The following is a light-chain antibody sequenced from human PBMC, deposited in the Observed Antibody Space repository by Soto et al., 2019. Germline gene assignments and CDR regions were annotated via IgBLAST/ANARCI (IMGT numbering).Light chain of an antibody. CDR3: QKYKNWPPVYT. J-gene: IGKJ2*01. Sequence: EIVMTQSPATLSVSPGERATLSCRASQSVSSKLAWYQQKPGQAPRLLIYDSSTRATGIPARFSGSGSGTEFTLTISSLQSEDFAVYYCQKYKNWPPVYTFGQGTKLDVK. CDR1: QSVSSK. V-gene: IGKV3D-15*01. CDR2: DSS.